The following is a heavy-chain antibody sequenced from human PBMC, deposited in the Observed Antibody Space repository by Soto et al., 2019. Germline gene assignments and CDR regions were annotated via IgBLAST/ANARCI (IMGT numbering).Heavy chain of an antibody. J-gene: IGHJ5*02. CDR3: ATVDRSVALVGWFDP. V-gene: IGHV1-69*01. CDR1: GGTFSSYV. Sequence: QVPLEQSGAEVKKPGSSVKVSCKFSGGTFSSYVIIWVRQAPGQGLEWMGGIIPVSGTANYAQKFHGRVTISADAATNTAYMELSSVRFDDTAVYYCATVDRSVALVGWFDPWGQGTLVTVSS. D-gene: IGHD2-8*02. CDR2: IIPVSGTA.